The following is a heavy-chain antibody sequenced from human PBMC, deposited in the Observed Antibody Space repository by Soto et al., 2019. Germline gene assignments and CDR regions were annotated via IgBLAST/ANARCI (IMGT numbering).Heavy chain of an antibody. CDR2: IYWDDDK. CDR1: GFSLSTSGVG. J-gene: IGHJ4*02. V-gene: IGHV2-5*02. D-gene: IGHD5-12*01. Sequence: QITLKESGPALVKPTQPLTLTCTFSGFSLSTSGVGVGWIRQPPGKALEWLALIYWDDDKRYSPSLKSRLTIIKDTSKHQVVLTMTNMDPVDTATYYCAHRRSGYSGYAYFDYWGQGTLVTVSS. CDR3: AHRRSGYSGYAYFDY.